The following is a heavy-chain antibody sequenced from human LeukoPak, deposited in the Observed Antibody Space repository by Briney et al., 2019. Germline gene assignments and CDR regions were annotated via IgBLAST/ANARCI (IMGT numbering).Heavy chain of an antibody. Sequence: GGSLRLSCVASGFTLSSYWMHWVRQAPGKGLVWVSGINYDGSDTRYADTVKGRFTISRDNAKNTLYLQINSLRAEDTAVYYYQRDFMTAAGIHWGQGTLVTVSS. CDR1: GFTLSSYW. CDR2: INYDGSDT. CDR3: QRDFMTAAGIH. V-gene: IGHV3-74*01. D-gene: IGHD6-13*01. J-gene: IGHJ4*02.